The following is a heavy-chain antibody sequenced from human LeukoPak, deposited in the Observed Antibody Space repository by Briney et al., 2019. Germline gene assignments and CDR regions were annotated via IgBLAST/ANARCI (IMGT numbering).Heavy chain of an antibody. J-gene: IGHJ4*02. CDR3: VQMAPYCGGDCYFDN. V-gene: IGHV3-7*05. CDR1: GFTFSSHW. D-gene: IGHD2-21*02. CDR2: IKPDGSEK. Sequence: GGSLRLSCAASGFTFSSHWMSWVRQAPGKGLEWVAIIKPDGSEKYYVDSVKGRFSISRDNAKNSVYLQMNSLRAEDTAVYYCVQMAPYCGGDCYFDNWGQGTLVTVSS.